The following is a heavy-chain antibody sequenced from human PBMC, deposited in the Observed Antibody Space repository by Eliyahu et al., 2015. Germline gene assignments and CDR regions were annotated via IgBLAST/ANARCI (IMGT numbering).Heavy chain of an antibody. CDR1: GYTFTSYY. CDR2: INPSAGNT. CDR3: AGSGDDSDFDY. V-gene: IGHV1-46*01. D-gene: IGHD2-21*02. J-gene: IGHJ4*02. Sequence: VSCRASGYTFTSYYIHWVRQAPGQGLEWLGIINPSAGNTKNAQKFRGRVSMTRDTSTNTVYMELSSLRSDDTAVYYCAGSGDDSDFDYWGQGTLVTVSS.